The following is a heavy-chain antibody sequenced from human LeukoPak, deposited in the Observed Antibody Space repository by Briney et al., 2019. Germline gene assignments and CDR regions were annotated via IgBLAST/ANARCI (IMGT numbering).Heavy chain of an antibody. CDR2: IYPGDSDT. Sequence: GESLKISCKGSGYXFTSYWIGWVRQMPGKGLEWMGIIYPGDSDTRYSPSFRGQVTISADKSISTAYLQWSSLKASDTAMYYCARVGGKNCGGDCYMIDYWGQGTLAIVSS. CDR1: GYXFTSYW. V-gene: IGHV5-51*01. D-gene: IGHD2-21*02. J-gene: IGHJ4*02. CDR3: ARVGGKNCGGDCYMIDY.